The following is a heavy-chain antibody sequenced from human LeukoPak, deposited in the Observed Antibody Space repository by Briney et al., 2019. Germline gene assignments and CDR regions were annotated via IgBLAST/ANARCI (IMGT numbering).Heavy chain of an antibody. J-gene: IGHJ3*02. Sequence: PGGSLRLSCAASGFAFSSYGMHWVRQAPGKGLEWVAVIWYDGSNKYYAGSVKGRFTISRDNSKNTLYLQMNSLRAEDTAVYYCARDPVYSSVPTAGHAFDIWGQGTMVTVSS. CDR2: IWYDGSNK. D-gene: IGHD6-19*01. CDR3: ARDPVYSSVPTAGHAFDI. CDR1: GFAFSSYG. V-gene: IGHV3-33*01.